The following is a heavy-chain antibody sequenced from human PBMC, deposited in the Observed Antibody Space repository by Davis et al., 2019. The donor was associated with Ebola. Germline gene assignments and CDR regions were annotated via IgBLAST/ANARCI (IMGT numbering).Heavy chain of an antibody. CDR2: ISWDGGST. D-gene: IGHD1-26*01. CDR3: AKGFWDPPNYYYYGMDV. Sequence: GESLKISCAASGFTFDDYALHWVRQAPGKGLEWVSLISWDGGSTYYADSVKGRFTISRDNSKNSLYPQMNSLRAEDTALYYCAKGFWDPPNYYYYGMDVWGQGTTVTVSS. V-gene: IGHV3-43D*04. CDR1: GFTFDDYA. J-gene: IGHJ6*02.